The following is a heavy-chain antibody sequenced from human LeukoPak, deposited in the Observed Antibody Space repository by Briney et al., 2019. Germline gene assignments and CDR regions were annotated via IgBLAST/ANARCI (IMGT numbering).Heavy chain of an antibody. CDR2: INQDGSEK. D-gene: IGHD3-10*01. J-gene: IGHJ4*02. Sequence: GGSLRLSCAASGFIFSSYWMTWVRQAPGKGLEWVANINQDGSEKYYVDSVKGRFTISRDNAKNSLYLQVNSLRAEDTAVCYCARDPGITMERSDYWGQGTLVTVSS. V-gene: IGHV3-7*01. CDR1: GFIFSSYW. CDR3: ARDPGITMERSDY.